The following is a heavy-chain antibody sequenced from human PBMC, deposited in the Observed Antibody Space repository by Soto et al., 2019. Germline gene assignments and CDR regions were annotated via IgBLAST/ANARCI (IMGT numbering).Heavy chain of an antibody. CDR3: TRSSSTVTTLDY. V-gene: IGHV4-30-2*01. Sequence: PSETLSLTCTVSGGSITSSKHYWSWIRQHPGKGLEWIGYIYHSGSTYYNPSLKSRVTISIDRSKNQFSLKLSSVTAAGTAVYYCTRSSSTVTTLDYWGQGTLVTVSS. D-gene: IGHD2-2*01. CDR1: GGSITSSKHY. CDR2: IYHSGST. J-gene: IGHJ4*02.